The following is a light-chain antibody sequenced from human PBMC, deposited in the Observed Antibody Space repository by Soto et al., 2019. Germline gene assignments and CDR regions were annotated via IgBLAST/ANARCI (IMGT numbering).Light chain of an antibody. CDR2: GAS. V-gene: IGKV3-20*01. Sequence: EIVLTQSPGTLSLSPGERATLSCRASQSVSSSYLAWYQQKPGQAPRLLIYGASSGATGIPDRFSGSGSGTDFTLTISRMEPEDFAVYYCQQYGSSPITSGQGTRLEIK. CDR3: QQYGSSPIT. J-gene: IGKJ5*01. CDR1: QSVSSSY.